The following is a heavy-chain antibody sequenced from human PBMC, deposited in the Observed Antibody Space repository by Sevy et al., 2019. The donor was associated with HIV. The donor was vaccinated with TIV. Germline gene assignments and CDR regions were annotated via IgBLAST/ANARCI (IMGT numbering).Heavy chain of an antibody. CDR1: GFTFSDHY. V-gene: IGHV3-72*01. CDR3: VRLSYTSSWNFDY. CDR2: SRKKANSYST. J-gene: IGHJ4*02. D-gene: IGHD6-13*01. Sequence: GGSLRLSCAASGFTFSDHYMDWVRQAPGKGLEWVGRSRKKANSYSTEYAAYVKGRFTNSRDDSKNSLYLHMNSLKTEDTAVYYCVRLSYTSSWNFDYWGQGTLVTVSS.